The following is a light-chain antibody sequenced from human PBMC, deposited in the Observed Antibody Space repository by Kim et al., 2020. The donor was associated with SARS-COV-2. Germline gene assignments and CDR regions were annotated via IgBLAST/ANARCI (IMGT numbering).Light chain of an antibody. J-gene: IGLJ1*01. Sequence: SLALGQTARITCEGNHIGSKSVHWYQQKPGQAPVLVIYRDTNRPSGIPQRFSGSNPGNTATLTISRGQAGDEADYYCQVWDSNTYVFGTGTKSPS. V-gene: IGLV3-9*01. CDR1: HIGSKS. CDR3: QVWDSNTYV. CDR2: RDT.